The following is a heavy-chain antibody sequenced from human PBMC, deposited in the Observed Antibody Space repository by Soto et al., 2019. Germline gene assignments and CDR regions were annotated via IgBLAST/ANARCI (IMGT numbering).Heavy chain of an antibody. D-gene: IGHD2-15*01. V-gene: IGHV3-20*01. J-gene: IGHJ4*02. CDR3: ARDYCSGGICYDVGEFDY. CDR2: INWNGGRT. Sequence: EVQLVESGGGVVRPGGSLRLSCAASGFTFDDYGMSWVRQAPGKGLDWVSGINWNGGRTGYVDSVKGRFTISRDKAENFLHLQMNCLRAEDTAVYHCARDYCSGGICYDVGEFDYWGRGALVTVSS. CDR1: GFTFDDYG.